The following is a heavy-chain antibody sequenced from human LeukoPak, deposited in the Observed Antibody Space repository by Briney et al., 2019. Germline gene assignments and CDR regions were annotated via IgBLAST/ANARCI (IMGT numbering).Heavy chain of an antibody. D-gene: IGHD2-15*01. CDR1: GGTFSSYA. V-gene: IGHV1-69*05. CDR3: ARGVCSGGSCYQNWFDP. J-gene: IGHJ5*02. Sequence: SVKVSRKASGGTFSSYAISWVRQAPGQGLEWMGRIIPIFGTTNYAQKFQGRVTITTDESTSTAYMELSSLRSEDTAVYYCARGVCSGGSCYQNWFDPWGQGTLVTVSS. CDR2: IIPIFGTT.